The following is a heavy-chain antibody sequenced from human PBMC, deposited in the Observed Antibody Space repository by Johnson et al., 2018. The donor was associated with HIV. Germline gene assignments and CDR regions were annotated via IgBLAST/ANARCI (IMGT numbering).Heavy chain of an antibody. CDR2: IYSGGST. CDR3: AKDRDYYGSGSPADAFDI. J-gene: IGHJ3*02. V-gene: IGHV3-66*01. D-gene: IGHD3-10*01. CDR1: GFTVSSNY. Sequence: EVQLVESGGGLVQPGGSLRLSCAASGFTVSSNYMSWVRQAPGKGLEWVSVIYSGGSTYYADSVKGRFTISRDNSKNTLYLQMNSLRAEDTAVYYCAKDRDYYGSGSPADAFDIWGQGTMVTVSS.